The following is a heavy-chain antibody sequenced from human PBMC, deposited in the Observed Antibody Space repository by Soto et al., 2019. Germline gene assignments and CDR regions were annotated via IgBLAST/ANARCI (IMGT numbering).Heavy chain of an antibody. J-gene: IGHJ4*02. Sequence: SVKVSCKASGGTFSSYAISWVRQAPGQGLEWMGGIIPIFGTANYAQKFQGRVTITADESTSTAYMELSSLRSEDTAVYYCARDRRRWIQFVWEPYFDYWGQGTLVTVYS. CDR3: ARDRRRWIQFVWEPYFDY. V-gene: IGHV1-69*13. D-gene: IGHD3-16*01. CDR1: GGTFSSYA. CDR2: IIPIFGTA.